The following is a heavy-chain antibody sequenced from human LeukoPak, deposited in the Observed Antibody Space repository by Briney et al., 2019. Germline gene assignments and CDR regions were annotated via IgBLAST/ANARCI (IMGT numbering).Heavy chain of an antibody. D-gene: IGHD3-10*01. V-gene: IGHV1-8*01. J-gene: IGHJ6*02. CDR2: MNPNSGNT. CDR3: ARGGSLLWFGGYYYYGMDV. Sequence: ASVKVSCKASGYTFTSYDINWERQATGQGLEWMGWMNPNSGNTGYAQKFQGRVTMTRNTSISTAYMELSSLRSEDTAVYYCARGGSLLWFGGYYYYGMDVWGQGTTVTVSS. CDR1: GYTFTSYD.